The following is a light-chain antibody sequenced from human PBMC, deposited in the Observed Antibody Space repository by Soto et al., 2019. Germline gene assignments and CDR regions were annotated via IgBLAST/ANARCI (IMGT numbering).Light chain of an antibody. CDR3: QQYGSSPYT. CDR2: GAS. CDR1: ESVNSIY. J-gene: IGKJ2*01. V-gene: IGKV3-20*01. Sequence: EIVLTQSPGTLSLSPGERATLSCRASESVNSIYLAWYQQKPGQPPRLLVYGASSRATGIPDRFSGSGSETDFTLIVARVEPEDFAVYYCQQYGSSPYTFGQGTKLEIK.